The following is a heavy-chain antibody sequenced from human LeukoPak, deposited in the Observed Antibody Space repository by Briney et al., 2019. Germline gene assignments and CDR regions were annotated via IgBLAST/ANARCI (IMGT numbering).Heavy chain of an antibody. V-gene: IGHV3-7*01. J-gene: IGHJ6*02. CDR1: GFTFSSYW. D-gene: IGHD6-13*01. CDR2: IKLDGSEN. CDR3: ARPLGSAAGTISYYYGMDV. Sequence: PGRCLRLSCAASGFTFSSYWMSWVRQAPGKGLEWVANIKLDGSENYYVDSVKGRFTISRDNAKNSLSLQMNSLRAEDTAVYYCARPLGSAAGTISYYYGMDVWGQGTTVTVSS.